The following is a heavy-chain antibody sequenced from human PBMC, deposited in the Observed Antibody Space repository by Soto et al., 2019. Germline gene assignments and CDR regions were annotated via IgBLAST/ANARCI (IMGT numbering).Heavy chain of an antibody. J-gene: IGHJ4*02. Sequence: SETLSLTCTFSGGSISIGSYSWSWIRQHPGKGLEWIGYIYYSGSTYNNPSLKSRVTISLDTSKNQFSLNLSSVTAADTAVYYCAREGGDGVDYWGQGTLVTVSS. V-gene: IGHV4-31*03. CDR2: IYYSGST. D-gene: IGHD3-16*01. CDR1: GGSISIGSYS. CDR3: AREGGDGVDY.